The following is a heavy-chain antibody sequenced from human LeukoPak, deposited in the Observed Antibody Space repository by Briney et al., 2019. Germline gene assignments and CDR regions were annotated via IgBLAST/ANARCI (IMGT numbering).Heavy chain of an antibody. V-gene: IGHV1-18*01. Sequence: ASVKVSCKASGYGFINFGISWVRQAPGQGLEWMGWISTYKGDTNYAQKFQGRVTMTTDTSTSTAYMELRSLTFDDTGVYYCARVSSGYDDYWGQGTLVTVSA. CDR2: ISTYKGDT. J-gene: IGHJ4*02. CDR1: GYGFINFG. CDR3: ARVSSGYDDY. D-gene: IGHD3-22*01.